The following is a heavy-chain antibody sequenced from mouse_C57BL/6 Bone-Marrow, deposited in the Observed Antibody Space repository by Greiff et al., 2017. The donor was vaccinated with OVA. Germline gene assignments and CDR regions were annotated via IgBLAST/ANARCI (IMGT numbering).Heavy chain of an antibody. CDR3: ARGPYCDY. J-gene: IGHJ2*01. CDR1: GYTFTDYY. V-gene: IGHV1-76*01. CDR2: IYPGSGNT. Sequence: QVQLQQSGAELVRPGASVKLSCKASGYTFTDYYINWVKQRPGQGLEWIARIYPGSGNTYYNEKFKGKATLTAEKSSSTAYMQLSSLTSEDSAVYFCARGPYCDYWGQGTTLTVSS.